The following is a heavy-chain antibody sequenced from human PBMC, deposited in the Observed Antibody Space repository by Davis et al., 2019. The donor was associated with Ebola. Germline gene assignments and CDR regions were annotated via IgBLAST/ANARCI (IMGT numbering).Heavy chain of an antibody. J-gene: IGHJ4*02. V-gene: IGHV4-61*02. CDR3: ARGQESSYTVSWARLDS. CDR1: GGSISSGTYY. D-gene: IGHD2-2*02. Sequence: SETLSLTCSVSGGSISSGTYYWSWIRQPAGGRLEWIGRVYFSGSTSYNPSLESRVTMSVDRSKNQFSLRLTSVTAADTAVYFCARGQESSYTVSWARLDSWGQGTLVTVSS. CDR2: VYFSGST.